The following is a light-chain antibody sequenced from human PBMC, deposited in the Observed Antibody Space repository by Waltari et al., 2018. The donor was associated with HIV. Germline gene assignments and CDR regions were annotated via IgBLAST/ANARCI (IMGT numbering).Light chain of an antibody. CDR1: NSNIESNY. V-gene: IGLV1-47*01. Sequence: QSVLTQPPSASATPGQRITISCSGGNSNIESNYVYWYQQLPGTAPKVFIYRNSQRPSGVPDRFSGSKSGTSASLIIRCVRSGDEADYYCASWDDSLNAFVFGTGTKVTVL. J-gene: IGLJ1*01. CDR3: ASWDDSLNAFV. CDR2: RNS.